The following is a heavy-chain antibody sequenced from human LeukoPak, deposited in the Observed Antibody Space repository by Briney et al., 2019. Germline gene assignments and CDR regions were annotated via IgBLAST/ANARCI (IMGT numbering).Heavy chain of an antibody. CDR2: ITEDGSGK. CDR1: GFTFSTYR. J-gene: IGHJ4*02. Sequence: GGSLRLSCAASGFTFSTYRMAWVRQAPGKGLEWVATITEDGSGKYHVDSVRGRFTVSRGNTNKLLFLQMNSLRAEDTAVYHCAKARYSSGLDYWGQGTLVTIS. D-gene: IGHD6-19*01. V-gene: IGHV3-7*01. CDR3: AKARYSSGLDY.